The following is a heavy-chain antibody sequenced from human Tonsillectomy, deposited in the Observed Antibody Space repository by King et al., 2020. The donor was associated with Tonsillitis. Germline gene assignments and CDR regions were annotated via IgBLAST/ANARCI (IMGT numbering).Heavy chain of an antibody. CDR3: AKDMDPNAIDSSGYAFDY. V-gene: IGHV3-9*01. CDR2: ISWNSGSI. CDR1: GFTFDDYA. D-gene: IGHD3-22*01. Sequence: VQLVESGGGLVQPGRSLRLSCAASGFTFDDYAMHWVRQAPGKGLEWVSGISWNSGSIGYADSVKGRFTISRDNAKNSLYLQMNSLRAEDTALYYCAKDMDPNAIDSSGYAFDYWGQGTLVTVSS. J-gene: IGHJ4*02.